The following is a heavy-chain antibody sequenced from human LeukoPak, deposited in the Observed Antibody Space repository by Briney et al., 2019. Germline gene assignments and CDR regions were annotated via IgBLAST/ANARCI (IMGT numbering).Heavy chain of an antibody. CDR2: IYYSGST. CDR3: ARAGRLQLDFDI. J-gene: IGHJ3*02. D-gene: IGHD1-1*01. Sequence: SETLSLTCTVSGGSISSYYWSWIRQPPGKGPEWIGYIYYSGSTNYNPSLKSRVTISVDTSKNQFSLKLKSVTAADTAVYYCARAGRLQLDFDIWGQGTVVTVSS. CDR1: GGSISSYY. V-gene: IGHV4-59*01.